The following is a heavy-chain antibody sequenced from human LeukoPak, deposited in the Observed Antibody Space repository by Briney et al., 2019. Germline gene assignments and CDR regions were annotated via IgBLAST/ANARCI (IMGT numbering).Heavy chain of an antibody. CDR2: INQSGST. J-gene: IGHJ5*02. Sequence: NSSETLSLTCGVYGESFSGDSCSWIRQPPGKGLEWIGEINQSGSTNYIPSLKSRVTISVDTSKNQFSLKLISVTAADTAVYYCARGRWLQYETWGQGTLVTVSS. CDR3: ARGRWLQYET. V-gene: IGHV4-34*01. CDR1: GESFSGDS. D-gene: IGHD5-24*01.